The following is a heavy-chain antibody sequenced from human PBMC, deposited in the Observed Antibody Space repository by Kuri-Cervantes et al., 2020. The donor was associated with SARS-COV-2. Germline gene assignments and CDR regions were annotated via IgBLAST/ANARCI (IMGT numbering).Heavy chain of an antibody. CDR3: ARDLSAGPNWFDP. D-gene: IGHD6-13*01. V-gene: IGHV4-39*07. CDR1: GGSVDNKNYF. J-gene: IGHJ5*02. Sequence: SETLSLTCTVSGGSVDNKNYFWHWIRQPPGKGLEWIGKIYFSGQTHYGPSLKSRVTISLDTSKSQFSLSLNSLTAADTAVYYCARDLSAGPNWFDPWGQGTLVTVSS. CDR2: IYFSGQT.